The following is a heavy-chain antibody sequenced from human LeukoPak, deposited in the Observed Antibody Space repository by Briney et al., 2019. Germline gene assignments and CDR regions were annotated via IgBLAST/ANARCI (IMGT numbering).Heavy chain of an antibody. Sequence: SETLSLTCTVSGGSISSYYWSWIRQPPGKGLEWIGYIYYSGSTNYNPSLKSRVTISVDTSKNQFSLKLSSVTAADTAVYYCARSTMITFGGVIVIGGGFDYGGQGTLVTVSA. CDR3: ARSTMITFGGVIVIGGGFDY. CDR2: IYYSGST. D-gene: IGHD3-16*02. V-gene: IGHV4-59*01. CDR1: GGSISSYY. J-gene: IGHJ4*02.